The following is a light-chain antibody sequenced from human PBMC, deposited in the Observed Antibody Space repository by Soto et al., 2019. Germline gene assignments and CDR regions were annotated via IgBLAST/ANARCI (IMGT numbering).Light chain of an antibody. CDR1: NSDVGSFDL. CDR3: CSYADTTSLFV. Sequence: QSALTQPASVSGSPGQSITISCTGSNSDVGSFDLVSWFQQYPGKAPKLILYEVSKRPLGVSNRFSGSKSGYTASLTISGLQAEDEGDYCCCSYADTTSLFVFGTGTKVTVL. J-gene: IGLJ1*01. V-gene: IGLV2-23*02. CDR2: EVS.